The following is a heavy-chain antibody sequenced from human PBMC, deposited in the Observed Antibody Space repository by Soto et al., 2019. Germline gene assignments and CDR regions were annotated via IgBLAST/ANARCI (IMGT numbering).Heavy chain of an antibody. CDR2: ISASTLTT. Sequence: EVELVESGGGLVQPGGSLRLSCAASGFPFSTYSMSWGRQAPGKGLEWISYISASTLTTFYADSVKGRLTISRDTAQNSLSLQMNSLRDEDTAFDYWARAPQLVAPSATGFDAWGAGTLGTVSS. J-gene: IGHJ1*01. CDR1: GFPFSTYS. V-gene: IGHV3-48*02. CDR3: ARAPQLVAPSATGFDA. D-gene: IGHD2-2*01.